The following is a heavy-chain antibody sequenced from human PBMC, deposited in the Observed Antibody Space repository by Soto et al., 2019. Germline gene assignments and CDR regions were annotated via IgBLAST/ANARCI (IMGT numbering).Heavy chain of an antibody. J-gene: IGHJ5*02. V-gene: IGHV1-18*01. CDR2: ISAYNGNT. CDR3: RRERTDELLLANGIDP. CDR1: GYTFTNYG. Sequence: QVQLVQSGAEVKKPGASVKVSCKASGYTFTNYGITWVRQAAGQGLEWMGWISAYNGNTKYAQKLRGRVTMTTDTSTSIANTKKRTMRSDDTAVYYWRRERTDELLLANGIDPWGQGTLVTVSS. D-gene: IGHD2-15*01.